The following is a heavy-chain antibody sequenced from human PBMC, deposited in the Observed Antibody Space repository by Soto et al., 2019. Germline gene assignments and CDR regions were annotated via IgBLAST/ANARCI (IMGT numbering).Heavy chain of an antibody. V-gene: IGHV1-18*04. D-gene: IGHD3-16*02. CDR2: ISTYNDNT. CDR3: ARDGGIAFGGVIRFDAFDI. Sequence: QVQLVQSGAEVKKPGASVKVSCKTSGYTFTSYGISWVRQAPRQGLEWMGWISTYNDNTNYAQRLQGRVTMTTDTSTTTAYMELRSLRSDDTAVYYCARDGGIAFGGVIRFDAFDIWGQGTMVTVSS. J-gene: IGHJ3*02. CDR1: GYTFTSYG.